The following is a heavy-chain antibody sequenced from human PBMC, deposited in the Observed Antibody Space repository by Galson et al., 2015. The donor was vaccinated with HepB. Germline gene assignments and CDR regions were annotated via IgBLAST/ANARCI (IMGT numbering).Heavy chain of an antibody. J-gene: IGHJ3*02. D-gene: IGHD6-25*01. V-gene: IGHV3-11*01. Sequence: SLRLSCAASGFTFSDYYMSWIRQAPGKGLEWVSYISSSGTTIYYADSVKGRLTISRDNAKNSLYLQMNSLKAEDTAVYYCARDSGGEEAFEIWGQGTMVTVSS. CDR3: ARDSGGEEAFEI. CDR2: ISSSGTTI. CDR1: GFTFSDYY.